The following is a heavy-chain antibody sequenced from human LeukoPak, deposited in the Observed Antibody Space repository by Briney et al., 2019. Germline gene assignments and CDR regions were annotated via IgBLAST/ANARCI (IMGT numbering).Heavy chain of an antibody. CDR3: SRLSVAGNLDY. CDR2: IRSKPDSYAT. V-gene: IGHV3-73*01. CDR1: GFIFSGSA. Sequence: GSLRLSCAASGFIFSGSAMHWVRQASGKGLEWVGRIRSKPDSYATEYAASVKGRFTISRDDSKNTAYLQMNSLKTEDTAVYYCSRLSVAGNLDYWGQGTLVTVSS. D-gene: IGHD6-19*01. J-gene: IGHJ4*02.